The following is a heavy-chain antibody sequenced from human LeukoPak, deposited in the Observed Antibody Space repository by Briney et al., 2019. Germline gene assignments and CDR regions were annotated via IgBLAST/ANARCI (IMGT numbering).Heavy chain of an antibody. CDR3: ARANYYGSGSYSFGFDY. Sequence: SVKVSCKASGGTFSSYAISWVRQAPGKGLEWMGGIIPIFGTANYAQKFQGRVTITADESTSTAYMELSSLRSEDTAVYYCARANYYGSGSYSFGFDYWGQGTLVTVSS. CDR2: IIPIFGTA. CDR1: GGTFSSYA. V-gene: IGHV1-69*13. J-gene: IGHJ4*02. D-gene: IGHD3-10*01.